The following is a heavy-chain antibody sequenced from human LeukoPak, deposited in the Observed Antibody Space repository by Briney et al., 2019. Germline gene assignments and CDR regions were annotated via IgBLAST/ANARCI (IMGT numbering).Heavy chain of an antibody. J-gene: IGHJ4*02. CDR2: IYPKNDDT. CDR3: ARDRATSSDWFGRDDFDY. D-gene: IGHD6-19*01. Sequence: GASVKVSCKASGYSFTGHYVHWVRQAPGQGLEWMGWIYPKNDDTNIAQKFRGRVTMTRDTSNNTVYMDLSALISDDTAVYYCARDRATSSDWFGRDDFDYWGQGTLVTVSS. V-gene: IGHV1-2*02. CDR1: GYSFTGHY.